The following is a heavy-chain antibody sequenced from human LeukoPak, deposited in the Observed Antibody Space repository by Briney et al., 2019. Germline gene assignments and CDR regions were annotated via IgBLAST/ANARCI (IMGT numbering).Heavy chain of an antibody. CDR3: ARVVGVVVVPAARNHYYYGMDV. CDR2: IKQDGSEK. V-gene: IGHV3-7*01. J-gene: IGHJ6*02. Sequence: PGGSLRLSCAASGFTFSSYWMSWVRQAPGKGLEWVAIIKQDGSEKYYVDYVKGRFTISRDNAKNSLYLQMNSLRAEDTAVYYCARVVGVVVVPAARNHYYYGMDVWGQGTTVTVSS. CDR1: GFTFSSYW. D-gene: IGHD2-2*01.